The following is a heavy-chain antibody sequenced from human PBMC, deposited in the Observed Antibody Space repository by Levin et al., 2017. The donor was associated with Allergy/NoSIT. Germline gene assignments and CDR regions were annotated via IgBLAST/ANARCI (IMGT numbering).Heavy chain of an antibody. V-gene: IGHV4-59*01. D-gene: IGHD2-8*02. CDR2: IYHSGST. CDR1: GGSISNYF. Sequence: SETLSLTCTVSGGSISNYFWNWIRQPPGKGLEWIGYIYHSGSTSYNPSLNSRVTISLDTSKNQFSLKLSSVTAADTAVYYCARDGGVYGDFDYWGQGTLVTVSS. J-gene: IGHJ4*02. CDR3: ARDGGVYGDFDY.